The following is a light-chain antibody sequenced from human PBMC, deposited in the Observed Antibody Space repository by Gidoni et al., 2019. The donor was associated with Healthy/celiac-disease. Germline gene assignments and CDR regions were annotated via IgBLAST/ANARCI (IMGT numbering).Light chain of an antibody. Sequence: EIVLTQSPVTLSLSPGERATLSCRASQSVSSSYLAWYQQKPGQAPRLLIDGASSRATGIPERFSGSGSGKDFTRIISRLEPEDFAVYYCQQYGSSPLTFGGGTKVEIK. CDR3: QQYGSSPLT. CDR1: QSVSSSY. CDR2: GAS. J-gene: IGKJ4*01. V-gene: IGKV3-20*01.